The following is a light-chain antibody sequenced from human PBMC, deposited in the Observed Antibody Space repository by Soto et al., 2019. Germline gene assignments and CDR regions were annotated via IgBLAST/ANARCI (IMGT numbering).Light chain of an antibody. J-gene: IGLJ3*02. CDR3: VLYMGSGTWV. V-gene: IGLV8-61*01. Sequence: QTVVTQEPSFSVSPGGTVTLTCGLSSGSVSTSYYPSWYQQTPGQAPRTLISSTDTRSSGVPDRFSGAILGNKAALTITGAQADDESDYYCVLYMGSGTWVFGGGTKLTVL. CDR2: STD. CDR1: SGSVSTSYY.